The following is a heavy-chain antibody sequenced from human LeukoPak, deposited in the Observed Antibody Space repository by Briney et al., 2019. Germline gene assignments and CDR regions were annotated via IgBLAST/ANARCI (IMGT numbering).Heavy chain of an antibody. V-gene: IGHV3-53*01. CDR2: IYSGGST. CDR1: GFTVSSNY. CDR3: ARAESFRSNDAFDI. J-gene: IGHJ3*02. Sequence: GGSLRLSCAASGFTVSSNYMSWVRQAPGKGLEWVSVIYSGGSTYYADSVKGRFTISRDNSKNTLYLQMNSLRAEDTAVYYCARAESFRSNDAFDIWGQGTMVTVSS. D-gene: IGHD1-14*01.